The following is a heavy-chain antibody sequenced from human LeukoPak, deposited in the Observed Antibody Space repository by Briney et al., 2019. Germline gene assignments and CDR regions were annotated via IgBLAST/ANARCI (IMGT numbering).Heavy chain of an antibody. CDR2: IYHSGST. J-gene: IGHJ3*02. D-gene: IGHD6-19*01. CDR3: ARDWFPRWQWLVGYAFDI. CDR1: GGSISSSNW. Sequence: PSGTLSLTCAVSGGSISSSNWWSWVRQPPGKGLEWIGEIYHSGSTNYNPSLKSRVTISVDKSKNQFSLKLSSVTAADTAVYYCARDWFPRWQWLVGYAFDIWGQGTMVTVSS. V-gene: IGHV4-4*02.